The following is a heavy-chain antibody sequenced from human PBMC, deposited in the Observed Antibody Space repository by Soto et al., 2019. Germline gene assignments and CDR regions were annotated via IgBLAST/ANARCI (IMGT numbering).Heavy chain of an antibody. V-gene: IGHV3-33*01. CDR2: IWYDGSNN. CDR3: ARDHYDFWSGYLSWGTGYYYYYMDV. Sequence: QVQLVESGGGVVQPGRSLRLSCAASGFTFSSYGMHWVRQAPGKGLEWVAVIWYDGSNNYYADSVKGRFTISRDNSKNTLYLQMNSLRAEDTAVYYCARDHYDFWSGYLSWGTGYYYYYMDVWGKGTTVTVSS. D-gene: IGHD3-3*01. CDR1: GFTFSSYG. J-gene: IGHJ6*03.